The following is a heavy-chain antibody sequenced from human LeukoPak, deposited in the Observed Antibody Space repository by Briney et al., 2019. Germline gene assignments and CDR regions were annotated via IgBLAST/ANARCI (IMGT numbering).Heavy chain of an antibody. V-gene: IGHV4-59*05. CDR1: GESLSNYY. CDR3: GGSGYLPNDAFDI. D-gene: IGHD3-22*01. Sequence: SETLSLTCAVYGESLSNYYWSWIRQPPGKGLEWIGSIYYSGSTYYNPSLKSRVTISVDTSKNQFSLKLSSVTAADTAVYYCGGSGYLPNDAFDIWGQGTMVTVSS. J-gene: IGHJ3*02. CDR2: IYYSGST.